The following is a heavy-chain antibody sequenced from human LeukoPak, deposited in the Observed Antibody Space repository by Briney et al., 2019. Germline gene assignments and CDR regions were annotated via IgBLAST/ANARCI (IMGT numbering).Heavy chain of an antibody. CDR2: ISGSGGST. CDR1: GFTFSNYA. D-gene: IGHD4-17*01. CDR3: AKRLRYGAYGMDV. V-gene: IGHV3-23*01. Sequence: GGSLRLSCAASGFTFSNYAMSWVRQAPGKGLEWVSAISGSGGSTYYADSVEGRFTISRDNSKNTLYLQMNSLRAEDTAVYYCAKRLRYGAYGMDVWGQGTTVTVSS. J-gene: IGHJ6*02.